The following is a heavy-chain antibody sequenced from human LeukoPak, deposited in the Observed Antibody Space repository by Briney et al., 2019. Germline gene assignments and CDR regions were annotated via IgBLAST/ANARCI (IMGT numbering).Heavy chain of an antibody. Sequence: SQTLSLTCTVSGASITRGDFYWGWIRQPPGQGLECVGYIYYSGTTYYNPSFKSRVSLSIDTSKSQFSLKLSSVTAADTAVYYCARGPYCSGGSCYSKLHYYYGMDVWGQGTTVTVSS. D-gene: IGHD2-15*01. CDR3: ARGPYCSGGSCYSKLHYYYGMDV. V-gene: IGHV4-30-4*08. J-gene: IGHJ6*02. CDR1: GASITRGDFY. CDR2: IYYSGTT.